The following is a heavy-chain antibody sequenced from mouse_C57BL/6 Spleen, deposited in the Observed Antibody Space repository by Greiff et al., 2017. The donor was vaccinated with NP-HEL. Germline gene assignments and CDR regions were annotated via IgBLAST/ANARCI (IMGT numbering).Heavy chain of an antibody. D-gene: IGHD2-5*01. CDR1: GYTFTSYT. CDR3: ARGSNPRWYFDV. J-gene: IGHJ1*03. V-gene: IGHV1-4*01. Sequence: QVQLQQSGAELARPGASVKMSCKASGYTFTSYTMHWVKQRPGQGLEWIGYINPSSGYTKYNQKFKDKATLTADKSSSTAYMQLSSLTSEDSAVYYCARGSNPRWYFDVWGTGTTVTVSS. CDR2: INPSSGYT.